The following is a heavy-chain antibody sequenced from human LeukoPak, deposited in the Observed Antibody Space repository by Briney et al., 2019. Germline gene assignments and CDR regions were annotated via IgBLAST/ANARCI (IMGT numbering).Heavy chain of an antibody. J-gene: IGHJ4*02. V-gene: IGHV3-30*04. CDR1: GFTFSSYA. D-gene: IGHD3-10*01. CDR3: AREWFVRYYFDY. Sequence: PGGSLRLSCAASGFTFSSYAMHWVRQAPGKGLEWVAVISYDGSNKYYADSVKGRFTISRDNSKNTLYLQMNSLRAEDTAVYYCAREWFVRYYFDYWGQGTLVTVSS. CDR2: ISYDGSNK.